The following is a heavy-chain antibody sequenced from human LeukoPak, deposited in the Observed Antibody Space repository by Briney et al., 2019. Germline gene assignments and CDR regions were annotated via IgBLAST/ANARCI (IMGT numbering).Heavy chain of an antibody. J-gene: IGHJ4*02. Sequence: GRSLRLSCAASGFTFSIYAMHWVRQAPGKGLEWVAVISYDGSNKYYADSVKGRFTISRDNSKNTLYLQMNSLRAEDTAVYYCARDRYGSGSYLDYWGQGTLVTVSS. CDR3: ARDRYGSGSYLDY. D-gene: IGHD3-10*01. CDR1: GFTFSIYA. V-gene: IGHV3-30-3*01. CDR2: ISYDGSNK.